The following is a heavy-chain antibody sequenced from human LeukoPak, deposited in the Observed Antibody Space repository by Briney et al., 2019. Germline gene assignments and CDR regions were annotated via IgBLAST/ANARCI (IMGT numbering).Heavy chain of an antibody. CDR1: GGSISSYY. J-gene: IGHJ5*02. D-gene: IGHD6-13*01. Sequence: PSETLSLTCTVSGGSISSYYWSWIRRPPGKGLEWIGYIYYSGSTNYNPSLKSRVTISVDTSKNQFSLKLSSVTAADTAVYYCARVSSSSWYGWFDPWGQGTLVTVSS. V-gene: IGHV4-59*01. CDR3: ARVSSSSWYGWFDP. CDR2: IYYSGST.